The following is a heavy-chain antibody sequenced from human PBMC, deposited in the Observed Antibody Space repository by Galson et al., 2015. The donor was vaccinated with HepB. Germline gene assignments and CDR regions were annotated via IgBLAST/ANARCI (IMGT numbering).Heavy chain of an antibody. Sequence: SLRLSCAASGFTFSSYAMSWVRQAPGKGLEWVSAISGSGGSTYYADSVKGRFTISRDNSKNTLYLQMNSLRAEDTAVYYCAKGSFYYYGSGSYYHYWGQGTLVTVSS. CDR3: AKGSFYYYGSGSYYHY. D-gene: IGHD3-10*01. J-gene: IGHJ4*02. V-gene: IGHV3-23*01. CDR1: GFTFSSYA. CDR2: ISGSGGST.